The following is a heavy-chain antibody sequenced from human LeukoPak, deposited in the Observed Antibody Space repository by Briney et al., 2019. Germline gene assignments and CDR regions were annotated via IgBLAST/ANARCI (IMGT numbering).Heavy chain of an antibody. CDR1: VGSFSGYY. Sequence: SETLSLTCAVYVGSFSGYYWSWIRQPRGKGLEWIGEINHSGSTYYNPSLKSRVTISVDRSKNQFSLKLSSVTAADTAVYYCARGQLWFGELLAYFDYWGQGTLVTVSS. CDR3: ARGQLWFGELLAYFDY. J-gene: IGHJ4*02. CDR2: INHSGST. D-gene: IGHD3-10*01. V-gene: IGHV4-34*01.